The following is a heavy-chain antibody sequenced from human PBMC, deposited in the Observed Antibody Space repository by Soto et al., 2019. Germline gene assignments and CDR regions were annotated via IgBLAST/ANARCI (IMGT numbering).Heavy chain of an antibody. J-gene: IGHJ4*02. CDR2: IIPILGPA. CDR1: GGTLSSNG. CDR3: ARSLDTTGYFNY. D-gene: IGHD3-22*01. V-gene: IGHV1-69*13. Sequence: SVKVSCKTSGGTLSSNGISWVRQAPGQGPEWMGGIIPILGPANYAQKFQGRVTITADESTSTVYMELSSLRSEDTAVYYCARSLDTTGYFNYWGQGTQVTVSS.